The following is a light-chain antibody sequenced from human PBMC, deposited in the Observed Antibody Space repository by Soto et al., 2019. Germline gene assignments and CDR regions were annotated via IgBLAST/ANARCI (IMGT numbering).Light chain of an antibody. CDR3: QQANSFPWT. V-gene: IGKV1-12*01. Sequence: DIQMTQSPSSVSASVGDRVTITCRASQGIGSWLAWYQQKPGKAPKILIYAAFNLQSGVPSRFSGSRSWTHFTPNISSLQPEDFATYYCQQANSFPWTFGQGPKVEIK. CDR2: AAF. J-gene: IGKJ1*01. CDR1: QGIGSW.